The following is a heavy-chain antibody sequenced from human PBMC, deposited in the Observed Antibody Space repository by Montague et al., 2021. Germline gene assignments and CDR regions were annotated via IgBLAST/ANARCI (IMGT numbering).Heavy chain of an antibody. J-gene: IGHJ4*02. CDR2: IHHSGIT. V-gene: IGHV4-34*01. Sequence: SETLSLTCAVSGGSFSAYYWDWIRQPPGKGLEWIGEIHHSGITYYNPSLNSRLTVSLDTSKNQFSLKLNSVTAADTAVHFCARRSRLKSPVDYWGQGTLVTVSS. CDR1: GGSFSAYY. CDR3: ARRSRLKSPVDY.